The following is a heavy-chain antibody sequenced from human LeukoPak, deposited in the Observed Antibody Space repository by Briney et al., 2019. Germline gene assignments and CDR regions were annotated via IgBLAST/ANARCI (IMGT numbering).Heavy chain of an antibody. CDR3: ANWIGHPIRYMDV. V-gene: IGHV3-66*01. J-gene: IGHJ6*03. CDR1: GFTVSSNY. D-gene: IGHD2-2*03. Sequence: GGSLRLSCAASGFTVSSNYMSWVRQAPGKGLEWVSVIYSGGSTYYADSVKGRFTISRDNFKNTLYLQMNSLTVEDTAIYYCANWIGHPIRYMDVWGKGTTVTISS. CDR2: IYSGGST.